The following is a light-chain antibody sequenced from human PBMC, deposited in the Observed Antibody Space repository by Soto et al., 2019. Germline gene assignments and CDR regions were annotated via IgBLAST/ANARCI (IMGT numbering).Light chain of an antibody. J-gene: IGKJ5*01. CDR3: QQRSNWPRIT. Sequence: EIVLTQSPATLSLSPGERATLSCRASQSVGSHLAWFQQRPGQAPRLLIYDASNRATGIPARFSGSGSGADFTLTISSLEPEDFAVYYCQQRSNWPRITFGQGTRLEIK. CDR2: DAS. V-gene: IGKV3-11*01. CDR1: QSVGSH.